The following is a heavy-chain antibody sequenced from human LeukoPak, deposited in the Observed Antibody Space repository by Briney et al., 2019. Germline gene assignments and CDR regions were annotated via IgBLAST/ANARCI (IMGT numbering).Heavy chain of an antibody. CDR3: ARDRRYYYDSSGYSGFDY. D-gene: IGHD3-22*01. Sequence: GGSLRLSCAASGFPFSSYEMNWVRQAPGKGLEWVSYISSSCSTIYYADSVKGRFTISRDNAKNSLYLQMNSLRAEDTAVYYCARDRRYYYDSSGYSGFDYWGQGTLVTVSS. CDR2: ISSSCSTI. CDR1: GFPFSSYE. J-gene: IGHJ4*02. V-gene: IGHV3-48*03.